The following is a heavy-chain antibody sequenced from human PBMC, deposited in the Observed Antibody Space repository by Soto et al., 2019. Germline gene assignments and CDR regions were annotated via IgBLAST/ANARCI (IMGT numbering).Heavy chain of an antibody. CDR1: GYTFTSYG. V-gene: IGHV1-18*01. CDR3: ARGQPWLLLGGIFDH. CDR2: ISAYNGNT. Sequence: QVQLVQSGAEVKKPGASVKVSCKASGYTFTSYGISWVRQAPGQGLEWMGWISAYNGNTNYAQKLQGRFTMTTDTSTSSAHMELRSLRADDTTVYYCARGQPWLLLGGIFDHWGQGSLVTVSP. D-gene: IGHD6-19*01. J-gene: IGHJ4*02.